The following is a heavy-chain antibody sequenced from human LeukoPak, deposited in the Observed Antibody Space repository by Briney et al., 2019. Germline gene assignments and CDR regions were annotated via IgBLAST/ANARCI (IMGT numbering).Heavy chain of an antibody. CDR1: GYTFTGYY. J-gene: IGHJ4*02. V-gene: IGHV1-2*02. Sequence: ASVKVSCKASGYTFTGYYMHWVRQAPGQGFEWMGWINPNSGGTNYAQKFQGRVTMTRDTSISTAYMELSRLRSDDTAVYYCARDRRYCSGGSCYFEVIDYWGQGTLVTVSS. D-gene: IGHD2-15*01. CDR2: INPNSGGT. CDR3: ARDRRYCSGGSCYFEVIDY.